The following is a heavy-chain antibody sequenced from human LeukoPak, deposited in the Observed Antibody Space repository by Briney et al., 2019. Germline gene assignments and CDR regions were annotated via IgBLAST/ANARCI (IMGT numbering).Heavy chain of an antibody. J-gene: IGHJ4*02. Sequence: ASVTVSCKPSGYTFTDSYIHWVRQAPGVGLQWMGWISPNNGDTKYAEDFQGRVTMTRDTSINTAYMELTGLTPDDTAVYYCVRSPIGASAYWGRGTLVTVSS. D-gene: IGHD3-10*01. CDR1: GYTFTDSY. V-gene: IGHV1-2*02. CDR3: VRSPIGASAY. CDR2: ISPNNGDT.